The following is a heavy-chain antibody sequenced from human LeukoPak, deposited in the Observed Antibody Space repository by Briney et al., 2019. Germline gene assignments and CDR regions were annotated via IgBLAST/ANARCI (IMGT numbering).Heavy chain of an antibody. CDR1: GFTFSSYA. CDR3: VKGVAARLDY. Sequence: HPGGSLRLSCSASGFTFSSYAMHWVRQAPGKGLEYVSAINGNGGITFYADSMKGRFTISRDDSKNTLYLQMSSLRAEDTAIYYCVKGVAARLDYWGQGTLVTVSS. J-gene: IGHJ4*02. D-gene: IGHD6-6*01. CDR2: INGNGGIT. V-gene: IGHV3-64D*09.